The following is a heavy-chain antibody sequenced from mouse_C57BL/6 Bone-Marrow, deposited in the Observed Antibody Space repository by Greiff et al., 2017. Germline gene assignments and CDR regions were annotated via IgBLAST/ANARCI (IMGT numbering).Heavy chain of an antibody. CDR1: GYTFTDHT. Sequence: QVQLQQSDAELVKPGASVKISCKVSGYTFTDHTIHWMKQRPEQGLEWIGYIYPGSGSTNYNEKFKSKATLTVDTSSSTAYMQLSSLTSEDSAVYYCARSKSGTWRVYFDYWGQGTTLTVSS. V-gene: IGHV1-78*01. CDR2: IYPGSGST. D-gene: IGHD4-1*01. J-gene: IGHJ2*01. CDR3: ARSKSGTWRVYFDY.